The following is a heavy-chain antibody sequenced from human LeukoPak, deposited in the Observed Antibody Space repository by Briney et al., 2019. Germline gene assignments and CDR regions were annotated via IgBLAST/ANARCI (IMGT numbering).Heavy chain of an antibody. J-gene: IGHJ4*02. CDR1: GYTFTGYY. Sequence: ASVKVSCKASGYTFTGYYMHWVRQAPGQGLEWMGWIIPNRDGTNYAQKFQGSVTMTRDTSISTAYMELSRLRSDDTAVYYCARGIGDQYQLLIWGQGTLVTVSS. CDR2: IIPNRDGT. V-gene: IGHV1-2*02. D-gene: IGHD2-2*01. CDR3: ARGIGDQYQLLI.